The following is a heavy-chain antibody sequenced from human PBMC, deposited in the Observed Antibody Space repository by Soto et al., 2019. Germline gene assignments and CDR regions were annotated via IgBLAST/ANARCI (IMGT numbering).Heavy chain of an antibody. D-gene: IGHD2-2*02. CDR3: ARVPAAIPYFDY. Sequence: PSETLSLTCTVSGGSISSYYWSWIRQPPGKGLEWIGYIYYSGSTNYNPSLKSRVTISVDTSKNRFSLKLSSVTAADTAVYYCARVPAAIPYFDYWGQGTLVTVSS. CDR1: GGSISSYY. V-gene: IGHV4-59*01. CDR2: IYYSGST. J-gene: IGHJ4*02.